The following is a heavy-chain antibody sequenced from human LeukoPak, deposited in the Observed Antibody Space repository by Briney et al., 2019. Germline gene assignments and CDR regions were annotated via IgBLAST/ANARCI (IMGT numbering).Heavy chain of an antibody. CDR2: INHSGST. V-gene: IGHV4-34*01. J-gene: IGHJ3*02. CDR1: GGSFSGYY. D-gene: IGHD5-18*01. Sequence: PSETLSLTCAVYGGSFSGYYWSWIRQPPGKGLEWIGEINHSGSTNYNPSLKSRVTISVDTSKNQFSLKLSSVTAADTAVYYCARGYSYGHDAFDIWGQGTTVTVSS. CDR3: ARGYSYGHDAFDI.